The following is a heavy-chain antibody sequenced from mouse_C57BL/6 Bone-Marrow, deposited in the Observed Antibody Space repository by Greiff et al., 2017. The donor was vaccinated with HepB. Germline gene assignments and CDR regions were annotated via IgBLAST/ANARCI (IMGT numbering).Heavy chain of an antibody. Sequence: QVQLQQSGAELARPGASVKLSCKASGYTFTSYGISWVKQRTGQGLEWIGEIYPRSGNTYYNEKFKGKATLTAAKSTSTAYMELRSLTSEDSAVYFCARRRVYDGYLYWYFDVWGTGTTVTVSS. V-gene: IGHV1-81*01. CDR3: ARRRVYDGYLYWYFDV. CDR2: IYPRSGNT. D-gene: IGHD2-3*01. J-gene: IGHJ1*03. CDR1: GYTFTSYG.